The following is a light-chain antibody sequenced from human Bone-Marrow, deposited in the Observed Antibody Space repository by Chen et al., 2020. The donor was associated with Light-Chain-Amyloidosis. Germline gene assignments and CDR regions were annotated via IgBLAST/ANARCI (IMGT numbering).Light chain of an antibody. Sequence: SYVLTQPSSVSVAPGQTAAIACGGNNIGSTSVHWYQQTPGQAPLLLVYDDSDRPSGIPARLSGSNSGNTATLTISRVEAGDEADYYCQVWDRGSDRPVFGGGTKLTVL. CDR3: QVWDRGSDRPV. J-gene: IGLJ3*02. CDR2: DDS. V-gene: IGLV3-21*02. CDR1: NIGSTS.